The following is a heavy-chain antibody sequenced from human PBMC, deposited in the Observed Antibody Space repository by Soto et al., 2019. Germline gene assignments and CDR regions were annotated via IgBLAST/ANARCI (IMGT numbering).Heavy chain of an antibody. CDR2: INAGNGNT. D-gene: IGHD2-15*01. J-gene: IGHJ4*02. CDR3: ARAEDIVEVVSAPPLSL. Sequence: ASVPVSCKASVYSFSTYVIHWVRQAPGQGLEWMGWINAGNGNTKYSQKFQDRLSITADEATNTAYMDLRSLTSEDTAVYYCARAEDIVEVVSAPPLSLWGKGTLFTVSS. CDR1: VYSFSTYV. V-gene: IGHV1-3*01.